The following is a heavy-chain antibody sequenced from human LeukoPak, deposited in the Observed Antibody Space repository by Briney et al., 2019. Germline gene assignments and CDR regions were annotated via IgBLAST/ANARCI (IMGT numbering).Heavy chain of an antibody. CDR2: ISSSGGNT. CDR3: VRGAQFAY. Sequence: PGGSLRLSCAASGFTFGNYGMCWVRQAPGKGLQWVSAISSSGGNTYYADSVKGRFTISRDNAKNSLYLQMNNLRAEDTAVYYCVRGAQFAYWDQGTLVTVSS. V-gene: IGHV3-23*01. CDR1: GFTFGNYG. J-gene: IGHJ4*02.